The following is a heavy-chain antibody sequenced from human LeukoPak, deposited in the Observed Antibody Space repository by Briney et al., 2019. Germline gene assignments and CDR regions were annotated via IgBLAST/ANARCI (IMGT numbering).Heavy chain of an antibody. V-gene: IGHV1-2*04. D-gene: IGHD3-22*01. CDR3: ARDTTYYYDSSGYYPENWFDP. CDR1: GYTFTGYY. Sequence: GASVKVSCKASGYTFTGYYIHCVRQAPGQGLEWMGWINPNSGGTNYAQKFQGWVTMTRDTSISTAYMELSRLRSDDTAVYYCARDTTYYYDSSGYYPENWFDPWGQGTLVTVSS. CDR2: INPNSGGT. J-gene: IGHJ5*02.